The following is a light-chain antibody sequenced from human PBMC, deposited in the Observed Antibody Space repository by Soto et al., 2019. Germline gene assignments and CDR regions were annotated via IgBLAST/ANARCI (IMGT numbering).Light chain of an antibody. J-gene: IGKJ1*01. V-gene: IGKV1-39*01. CDR2: AAS. CDR1: QTISSY. CDR3: QQTYSTPRT. Sequence: DIQMTQSPSSLSASVGDRVTMTCRASQTISSYLNWYQQKPGKAPNLLIYAASSLQSGVPSRFSGSGSGTDFTLTINSLQPEDFAIYYRQQTYSTPRTFGQGTKVEIK.